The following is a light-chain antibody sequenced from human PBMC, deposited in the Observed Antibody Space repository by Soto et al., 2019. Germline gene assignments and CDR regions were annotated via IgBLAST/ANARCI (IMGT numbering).Light chain of an antibody. CDR3: HPRSEWRT. V-gene: IGKV3-11*01. Sequence: ALTQSPATLSLYLGETATLTFRASQSVSSYLSWYQQQPSPPPRLLIYDASNRATGIPARVSGGGFGTDDTLTIRTLDPEDFALYYCHPRSEWRTFGEGTKVDIK. CDR1: QSVSSY. CDR2: DAS. J-gene: IGKJ1*01.